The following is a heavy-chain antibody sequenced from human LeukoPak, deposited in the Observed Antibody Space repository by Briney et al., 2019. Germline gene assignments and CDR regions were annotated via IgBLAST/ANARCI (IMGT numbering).Heavy chain of an antibody. CDR3: AREPGTATGY. CDR1: GYTFTGYY. Sequence: ASVKVSCKASGYTFTGYYLHWVRQAPGQGLEWMGWIYPNTGGTNTKQKFQGRVSRTRAPPRTTAYMGINRLTSDAPAVYSCAREPGTATGYWGQGTLVTVSS. V-gene: IGHV1-2*02. J-gene: IGHJ4*02. CDR2: IYPNTGGT. D-gene: IGHD1-1*01.